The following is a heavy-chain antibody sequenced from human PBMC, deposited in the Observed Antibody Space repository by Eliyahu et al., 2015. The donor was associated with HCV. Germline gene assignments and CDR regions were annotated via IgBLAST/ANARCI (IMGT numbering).Heavy chain of an antibody. D-gene: IGHD2-15*01. V-gene: IGHV1-69*01. CDR1: GGTFSSYA. CDR2: IIPXFGTA. J-gene: IGHJ4*02. Sequence: EVKKPGSSVKVSCKASGGTFSSYAISWVRQAPGQGLEWMGXIIPXFGTANYAQXXQGRVTITADESTSTAYMELXSLRSEDTAVYYCARGRDDGGSCFCEFDYWGQGTLVTVSS. CDR3: ARGRDDGGSCFCEFDY.